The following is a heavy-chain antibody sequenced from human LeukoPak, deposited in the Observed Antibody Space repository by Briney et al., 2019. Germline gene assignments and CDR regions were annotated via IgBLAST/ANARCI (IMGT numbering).Heavy chain of an antibody. D-gene: IGHD1-26*01. CDR2: IYYSGST. CDR1: GGSISSSSYY. J-gene: IGHJ4*02. Sequence: SETLSLTCTVSGGSISSSSYYWGWIRQPPGKGLEWIGSIYYSGSTYYNPSLKSRVTISVDTSKNQFSLKLSSVTAADTAVYYCARERVIVGAMGYWGQGTLVTVSS. V-gene: IGHV4-39*07. CDR3: ARERVIVGAMGY.